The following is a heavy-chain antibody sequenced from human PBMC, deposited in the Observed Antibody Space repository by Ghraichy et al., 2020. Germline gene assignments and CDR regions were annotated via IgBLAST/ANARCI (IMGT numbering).Heavy chain of an antibody. V-gene: IGHV1-69*01. Sequence: GGIIPIFCTVNYAQKFQVIFTITADESTSTAYMALSSLRAEDTAVYYCSRDSDYITQMAGDYWGQGTLVTVSS. CDR3: SRDSDYITQMAGDY. D-gene: IGHD4-11*01. J-gene: IGHJ4*02. CDR2: IIPIFCTV.